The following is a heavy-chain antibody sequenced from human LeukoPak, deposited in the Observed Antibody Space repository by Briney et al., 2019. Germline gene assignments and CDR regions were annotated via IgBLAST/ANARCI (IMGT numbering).Heavy chain of an antibody. CDR3: ARGPGSGYYRKKNWFDP. Sequence: PSETLSLTCTVPGGSISSYYWSSIRQPPGKGLEWIGSIYYIGSTNYNPSLKSRVTISVDPSKNQFSLKLSSVTAADTAVYYCARGPGSGYYRKKNWFDPWGQGTLVTVSS. CDR1: GGSISSYY. CDR2: IYYIGST. D-gene: IGHD3-3*01. V-gene: IGHV4-59*01. J-gene: IGHJ5*02.